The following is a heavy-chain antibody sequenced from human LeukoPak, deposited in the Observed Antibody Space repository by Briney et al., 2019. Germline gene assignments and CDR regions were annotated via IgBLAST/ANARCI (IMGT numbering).Heavy chain of an antibody. V-gene: IGHV3-7*04. J-gene: IGHJ3*02. CDR3: ARGVKSAVWQAFDI. D-gene: IGHD6-13*01. CDR2: INQDGSEE. CDR1: GFTFSIYW. Sequence: GGSLRLSCAASGFTFSIYWMSWVRQVPGKGLEWVANINQDGSEEYYVDSVKGRFPISRDNAKNSLYLQMNSLRAEDTAVYFCARGVKSAVWQAFDIWGQGTMVTVSS.